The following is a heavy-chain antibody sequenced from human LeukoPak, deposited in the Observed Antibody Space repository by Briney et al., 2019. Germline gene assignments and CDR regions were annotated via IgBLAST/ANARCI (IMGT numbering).Heavy chain of an antibody. Sequence: GGSLRLSCAASGFTFSDYYMSWLRQAPGKGVEGVSYISSSSSYTNYADSVKGRFTMSRDNAKNSLYLQMNSLRAEDTAVYYCARTGTSNYYFDYWGQGSLVTVSS. J-gene: IGHJ4*02. D-gene: IGHD1-1*01. CDR3: ARTGTSNYYFDY. CDR1: GFTFSDYY. CDR2: ISSSSSYT. V-gene: IGHV3-11*06.